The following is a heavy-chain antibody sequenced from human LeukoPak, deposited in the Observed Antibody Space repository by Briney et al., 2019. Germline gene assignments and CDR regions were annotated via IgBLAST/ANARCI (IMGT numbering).Heavy chain of an antibody. V-gene: IGHV3-23*01. CDR2: ISGPANYI. Sequence: GGSLRLSCAASGFTVSTKYINWVRQAPGKGLEWVSSISGPANYIYYADSVKGRFTISRDNSKNTLYLQLNSLRADDTALYYCAKAGPHRYGDWFDPWGQGTLVTVSS. CDR3: AKAGPHRYGDWFDP. D-gene: IGHD4/OR15-4a*01. J-gene: IGHJ5*02. CDR1: GFTVSTKY.